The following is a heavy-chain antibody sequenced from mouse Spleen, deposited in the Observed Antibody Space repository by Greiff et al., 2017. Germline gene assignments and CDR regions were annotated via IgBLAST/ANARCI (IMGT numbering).Heavy chain of an antibody. Sequence: EVQLVESGGGLVKPGGSLKLSCAASGFTFSSYAMSWVRQTPEKRLEWVATISSGGSYTYYPDSVKGRFTISRDNAKNTLYLQMSSLRSEDTAMYYCARHYGYRAYYFDYWGQGTTLTVSS. V-gene: IGHV5-9-3*01. CDR1: GFTFSSYA. J-gene: IGHJ2*01. CDR2: ISSGGSYT. D-gene: IGHD1-2*01. CDR3: ARHYGYRAYYFDY.